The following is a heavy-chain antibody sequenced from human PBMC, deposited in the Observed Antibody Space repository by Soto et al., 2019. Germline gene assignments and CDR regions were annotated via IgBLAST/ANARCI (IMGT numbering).Heavy chain of an antibody. CDR1: GGSFSGYY. Sequence: PSETLSLTCAVYGGSFSGYYWSWIRQPPGKGLEWIGEINHSGSTNYNPSLKSRVTISVDTSKNQFSLKLSSVTAADTAVYYCATGRSRGGYFWSTDLGYWGQGTLVNGSS. J-gene: IGHJ4*02. CDR3: ATGRSRGGYFWSTDLGY. D-gene: IGHD3-3*01. V-gene: IGHV4-34*01. CDR2: INHSGST.